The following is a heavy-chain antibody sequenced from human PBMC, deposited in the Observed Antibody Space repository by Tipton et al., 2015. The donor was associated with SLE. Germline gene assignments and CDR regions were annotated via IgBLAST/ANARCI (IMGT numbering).Heavy chain of an antibody. D-gene: IGHD3-22*01. CDR1: GFTFSSYS. CDR3: AREYYYDSNTFDI. CDR2: ISSSSSTI. J-gene: IGHJ3*02. V-gene: IGHV3-48*01. Sequence: SLRLSCAASGFTFSSYSMNWVRQAPGKGLEWVSYISSSSSTIYYADSVKGRFTISRDNAKNSLYLQMNSLRAEDTAVYHCAREYYYDSNTFDIWGQGTMVTVSS.